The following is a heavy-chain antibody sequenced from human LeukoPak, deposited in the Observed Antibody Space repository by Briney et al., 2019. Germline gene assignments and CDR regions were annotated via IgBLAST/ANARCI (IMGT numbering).Heavy chain of an antibody. D-gene: IGHD6-13*01. CDR3: ARVSSSPYYFDY. V-gene: IGHV4-31*03. Sequence: PSETLSLTCTVSGGSISSGGYYWSWIRQHPGKGLEWIGYIYYSGSTYYNPSLKSRVTISVDTSKNQFSLKLSSVTAADTAVYYCARVSSSPYYFDYWGQGTLVTASS. J-gene: IGHJ4*02. CDR1: GGSISSGGYY. CDR2: IYYSGST.